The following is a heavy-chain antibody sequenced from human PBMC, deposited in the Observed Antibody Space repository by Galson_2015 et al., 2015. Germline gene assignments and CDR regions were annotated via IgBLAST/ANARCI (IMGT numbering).Heavy chain of an antibody. J-gene: IGHJ4*02. Sequence: SVKVSCKASEGTFSSYAISWVRQAPGQGLEWMGGIIPIFGTANYAQKFQGRVTITADESTSTAYMELSSLRSEDTAVYYCAMTDGVAAFDYWGQGTLVTVSS. CDR1: EGTFSSYA. V-gene: IGHV1-69*13. CDR3: AMTDGVAAFDY. CDR2: IIPIFGTA. D-gene: IGHD6-13*01.